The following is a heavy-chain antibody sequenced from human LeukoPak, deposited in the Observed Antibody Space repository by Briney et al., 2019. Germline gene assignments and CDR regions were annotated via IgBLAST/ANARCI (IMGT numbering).Heavy chain of an antibody. CDR1: GFTFSSYA. CDR3: ARGGYHAYYLDY. CDR2: ISYDGSNK. V-gene: IGHV3-30-3*01. J-gene: IGHJ4*02. Sequence: GGSLRLSCAASGFTFSSYAMHWVRQAPGKGLEWVAVISYDGSNKYYADSVKGRFTISRDNSKNTLYLQMNSLRAEDTAVYYCARGGYHAYYLDYWGQGTLVTVSS. D-gene: IGHD5-18*01.